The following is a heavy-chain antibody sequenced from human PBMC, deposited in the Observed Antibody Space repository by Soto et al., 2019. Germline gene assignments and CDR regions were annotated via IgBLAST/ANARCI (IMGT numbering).Heavy chain of an antibody. CDR3: VRDRSGSYLEGFDY. V-gene: IGHV3-7*01. CDR1: GFTFSSYW. Sequence: EVQLVESGGGLVHVGGSRRLSCAASGFTFSSYWMTWVRQAPGKGLEWVANIKHDGSEKYYVDSVKGRFTISRDNARNSVFLEMKSLRAEDTAVYSCVRDRSGSYLEGFDYWGQGTLVTVSS. J-gene: IGHJ4*02. CDR2: IKHDGSEK. D-gene: IGHD1-26*01.